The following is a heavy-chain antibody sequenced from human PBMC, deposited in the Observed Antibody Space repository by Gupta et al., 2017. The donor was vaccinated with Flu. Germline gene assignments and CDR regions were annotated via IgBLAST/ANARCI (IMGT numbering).Heavy chain of an antibody. CDR1: GGTFSSYA. CDR3: ASTFVHSSGYYGAFDY. Sequence: QVQLVQSGAEVKKPGSSVKVSCKASGGTFSSYAISWVRQAPGQGLEWMGGIIHIFGTANYAQKFQGRVTITADKSTSTADMELSSLRSEDTAVYYCASTFVHSSGYYGAFDYGGQGTLVTVSS. D-gene: IGHD3-22*01. J-gene: IGHJ4*02. CDR2: IIHIFGTA. V-gene: IGHV1-69*06.